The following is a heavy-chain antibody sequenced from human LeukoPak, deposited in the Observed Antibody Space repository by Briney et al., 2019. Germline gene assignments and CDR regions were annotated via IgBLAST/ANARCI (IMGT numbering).Heavy chain of an antibody. CDR2: ISGSGGST. V-gene: IGHV3-23*01. CDR1: GFTFSSYA. Sequence: GGSLRLSCAASGFTFSSYAMSWVRQAPGKGLEWVSAISGSGGSTCCASSVKGRFTISRDNSKNTLYLQMNSLRAEDTAVYYCAKRVHYYYGMDVWGQGTTVTVSS. CDR3: AKRVHYYYGMDV. J-gene: IGHJ6*02.